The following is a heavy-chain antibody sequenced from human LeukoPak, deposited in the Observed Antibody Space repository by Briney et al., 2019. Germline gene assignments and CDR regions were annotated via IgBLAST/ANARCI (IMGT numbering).Heavy chain of an antibody. CDR1: GYTFTSYA. J-gene: IGHJ4*02. D-gene: IGHD5-12*01. CDR2: INTNTGNP. V-gene: IGHV7-4-1*02. Sequence: ASVTVSFKASGYTFTSYAMNWVRQAPGQGLEWMGWINTNTGNPTYAQGFTGRFVFSLDTSVSTAYLQISSLKAEDTAVYYCARDGPYSGYDSFDYWGQGTLVTVSS. CDR3: ARDGPYSGYDSFDY.